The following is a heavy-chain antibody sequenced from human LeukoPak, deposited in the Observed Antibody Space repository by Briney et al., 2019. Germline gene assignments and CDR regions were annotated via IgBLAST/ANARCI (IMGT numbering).Heavy chain of an antibody. CDR3: ARSGLSRFGF. CDR1: GFTFSNYA. CDR2: ISGSGDST. J-gene: IGHJ4*02. Sequence: PGGSLRLSCAASGFTFSNYAVRWVRQAPGKGLEWVSGISGSGDSTYYADSVKGRFTISRDNSRNTLYLQMNSLRAEDTAVYYCARSGLSRFGFWGQGTLVTVSS. V-gene: IGHV3-23*01. D-gene: IGHD2/OR15-2a*01.